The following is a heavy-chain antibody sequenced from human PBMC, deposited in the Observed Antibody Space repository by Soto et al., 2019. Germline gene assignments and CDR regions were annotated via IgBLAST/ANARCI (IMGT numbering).Heavy chain of an antibody. D-gene: IGHD3-10*01. CDR2: IYYSGST. Sequence: PSETLSLTSTVSGGSISSYYWSWIRQPPGKGLEWIGYIYYSGSTNYNPSLKSRVTISVDTSKNQFSLKLSSVTAADTAVYYCARVWGYYFDYWGQGTLVTAPQ. J-gene: IGHJ4*02. CDR3: ARVWGYYFDY. V-gene: IGHV4-59*01. CDR1: GGSISSYY.